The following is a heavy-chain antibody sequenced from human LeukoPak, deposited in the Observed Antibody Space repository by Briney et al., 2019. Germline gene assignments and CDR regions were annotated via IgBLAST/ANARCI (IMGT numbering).Heavy chain of an antibody. J-gene: IGHJ3*02. CDR1: GFTFSSYG. CDR2: IRYDGSNK. D-gene: IGHD2-15*01. Sequence: GGSLRLSCAASGFTFSSYGMHWVRQAPGKGLEWVAFIRYDGSNKYYADSVKGRFTISRDNSKNTLYLQMNSLRAEDTAVYYCAKDIVVLVAAKAFDIWGQGTMVTVSS. V-gene: IGHV3-30*02. CDR3: AKDIVVLVAAKAFDI.